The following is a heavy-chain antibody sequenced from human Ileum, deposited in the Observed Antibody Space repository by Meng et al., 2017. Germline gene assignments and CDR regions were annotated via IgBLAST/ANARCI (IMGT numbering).Heavy chain of an antibody. D-gene: IGHD3-10*01. J-gene: IGHJ4*02. CDR2: IHHSGTT. Sequence: QVQLQESGPGLVKPSGTLSLTCAVSGGSISSSSWWSWVRQPPEKGLEWIGEIHHSGTTNYSPSLKSRLTSSVDKSKNQFSLKLQSVTAADTAVYFCARGVVSGSHYNTYWGQGILVTVSS. CDR1: GGSISSSSW. V-gene: IGHV4-4*02. CDR3: ARGVVSGSHYNTY.